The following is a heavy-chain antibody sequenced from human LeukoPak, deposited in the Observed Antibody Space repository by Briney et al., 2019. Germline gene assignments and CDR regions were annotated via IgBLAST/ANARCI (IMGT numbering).Heavy chain of an antibody. CDR3: ASSRPRYCSSTSCYTVYYFGMDV. CDR1: VGTFSSYA. D-gene: IGHD2-2*02. CDR2: IIPILGIA. V-gene: IGHV1-69*04. J-gene: IGHJ6*02. Sequence: SVKVSFKASVGTFSSYAINWVRQAPGQGLEWMGRIIPILGIANYAQKFQGRVTITADKYTSTAYMELSRLRSEDTAVSYWASSRPRYCSSTSCYTVYYFGMDVWGQGTTVTVSS.